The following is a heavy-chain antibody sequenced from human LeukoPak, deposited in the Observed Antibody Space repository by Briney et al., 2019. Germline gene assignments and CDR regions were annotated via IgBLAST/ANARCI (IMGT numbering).Heavy chain of an antibody. D-gene: IGHD3-9*01. J-gene: IGHJ6*04. Sequence: GGSLRLSCAASGFTFSSYAMSWVRQAPGEGLEWVSAISGSGGSTYYADSVKGRFTISRDNSKNTLYLQMNSLRAEDRAVYYCAKDITIFFYYYYGMDVWGKGTTVTVSS. CDR1: GFTFSSYA. CDR2: ISGSGGST. V-gene: IGHV3-23*01. CDR3: AKDITIFFYYYYGMDV.